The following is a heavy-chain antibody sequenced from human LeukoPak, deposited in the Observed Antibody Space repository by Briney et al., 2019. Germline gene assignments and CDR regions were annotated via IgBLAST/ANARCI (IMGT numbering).Heavy chain of an antibody. V-gene: IGHV4-34*01. CDR3: ARVFDFWSGYYRGYGMDV. CDR2: INHSGST. CDR1: GGSFSGYY. Sequence: ESSETLSLTCAVYGGSFSGYYWSWIRQPPGKGLEWIGEINHSGSTNYNPSLKSRVTISVDTSKNQFSLRLSSVTAADTAVYYCARVFDFWSGYYRGYGMDVWGQGTTVTVSS. J-gene: IGHJ6*02. D-gene: IGHD3-3*01.